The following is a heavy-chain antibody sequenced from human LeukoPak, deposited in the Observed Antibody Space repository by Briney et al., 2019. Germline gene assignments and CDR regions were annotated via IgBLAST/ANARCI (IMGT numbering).Heavy chain of an antibody. V-gene: IGHV4-59*01. D-gene: IGHD4/OR15-4a*01. J-gene: IGHJ4*02. Sequence: PSETLSLTCTVSGGSITSYYWSWVRQPPGKGLEWIGYVDYSGSTSYNLSLKSRVTISVDTSKNQFSLKVRSVTAADTAVYYCVRDGGANVNFDYWGQGTLVTVSS. CDR1: GGSITSYY. CDR3: VRDGGANVNFDY. CDR2: VDYSGST.